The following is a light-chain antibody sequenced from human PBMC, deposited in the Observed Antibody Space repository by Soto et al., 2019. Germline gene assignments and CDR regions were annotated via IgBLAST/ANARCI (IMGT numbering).Light chain of an antibody. Sequence: DIQMTRSPSTLSGSVGDRVTITCRASQTISSWLAWYQQKPGKAPKLLIYKASTLKSGVPSRFSGSGSGTEFTLTISSLQPDDFATYYRQHYNSYSEAFGQGTKVDIK. V-gene: IGKV1-5*03. CDR2: KAS. CDR3: QHYNSYSEA. J-gene: IGKJ1*01. CDR1: QTISSW.